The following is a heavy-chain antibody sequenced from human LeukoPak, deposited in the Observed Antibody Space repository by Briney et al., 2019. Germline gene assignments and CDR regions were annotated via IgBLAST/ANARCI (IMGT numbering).Heavy chain of an antibody. CDR3: ARAGAYGGNPLDY. V-gene: IGHV3-30-3*01. Sequence: GESLRLSYAASGFTFSSYAMHWVRQAPGKGLEWVAAMSYEGSNQYYPDSVKGRFTISRDNSKNTLYLQMNGPTAEDTAVYYCARAGAYGGNPLDYWGQGTLVTVSS. CDR2: MSYEGSNQ. CDR1: GFTFSSYA. D-gene: IGHD4-23*01. J-gene: IGHJ4*02.